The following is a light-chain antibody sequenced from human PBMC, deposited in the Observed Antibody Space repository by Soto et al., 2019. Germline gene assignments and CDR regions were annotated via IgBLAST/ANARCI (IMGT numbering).Light chain of an antibody. J-gene: IGKJ4*01. V-gene: IGKV3-20*01. CDR1: HTVRNNY. Sequence: VLAQSAGTLSFTPGERATLSCRASHTVRNNYLAWYQQKPGQAPRLLIYDASSRATGIPDRFSGGGSGTDFTLTISRLEPEDFAVYYCQQFSSYPLTFGGGTKVDI. CDR3: QQFSSYPLT. CDR2: DAS.